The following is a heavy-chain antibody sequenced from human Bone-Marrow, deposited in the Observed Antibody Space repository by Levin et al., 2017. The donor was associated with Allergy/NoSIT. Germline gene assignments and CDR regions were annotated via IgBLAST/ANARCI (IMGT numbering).Heavy chain of an antibody. CDR2: INPSGGST. CDR1: GYTFTSYY. J-gene: IGHJ3*02. CDR3: ARDLGYCSSTSCYGGDAFDI. Sequence: GESLKISCKASGYTFTSYYMHWVRQAPGQGLEWMGIINPSGGSTSYAQKFQGRVTMTRDTSTSTVYMELSSLRSEDTAVYYCARDLGYCSSTSCYGGDAFDIWGQGTMVTVSS. D-gene: IGHD2-2*01. V-gene: IGHV1-46*01.